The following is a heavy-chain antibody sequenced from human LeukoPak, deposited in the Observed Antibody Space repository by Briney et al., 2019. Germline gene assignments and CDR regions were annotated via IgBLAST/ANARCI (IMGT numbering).Heavy chain of an antibody. V-gene: IGHV5-51*01. J-gene: IGHJ4*02. D-gene: IGHD4-17*01. CDR2: IYPGDSDT. Sequence: GESLKISCKGPGSRFTSYWIGWVRQMPGKGLGGMGIIYPGDSDTRYSPSFQGQVTISADKSISTAYLQWSSLKASDTAMYYCALFGGYGDSYYFDYWGQGTLVTVSS. CDR1: GSRFTSYW. CDR3: ALFGGYGDSYYFDY.